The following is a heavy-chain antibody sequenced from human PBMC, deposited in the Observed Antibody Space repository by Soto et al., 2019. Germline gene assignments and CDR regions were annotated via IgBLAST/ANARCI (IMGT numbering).Heavy chain of an antibody. D-gene: IGHD3-22*01. CDR1: GFTFSSYA. CDR3: AKGVTYYYDSSGYYPPYFDY. Sequence: GSLRLSCAASGFTFSSYAMSWVRQAPGKGLEWVSAISGSGGSTYYADSVKGRFTISRDNSKNTLYLQMNSLRAEDTAVYYCAKGVTYYYDSSGYYPPYFDYWGQGTLVTVSS. V-gene: IGHV3-23*01. CDR2: ISGSGGST. J-gene: IGHJ4*02.